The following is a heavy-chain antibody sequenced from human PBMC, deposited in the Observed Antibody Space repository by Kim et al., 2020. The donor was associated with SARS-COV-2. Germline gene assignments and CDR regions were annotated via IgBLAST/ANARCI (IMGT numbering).Heavy chain of an antibody. CDR3: AREGIVVVPAAIGWFDP. Sequence: GGSLRLSCAASGFTFSDYYMSWIRQAPGKGLEWVSYISSSGSTIYYADSVKGRFTISRDNAKNSLYLQMNSLRAEDTAVYYCAREGIVVVPAAIGWFDPWGQGTLVTVSS. J-gene: IGHJ5*02. V-gene: IGHV3-11*01. D-gene: IGHD2-2*01. CDR2: ISSSGSTI. CDR1: GFTFSDYY.